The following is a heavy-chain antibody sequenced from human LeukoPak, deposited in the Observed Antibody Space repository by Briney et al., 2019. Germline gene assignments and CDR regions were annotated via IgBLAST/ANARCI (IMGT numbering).Heavy chain of an antibody. CDR2: INPNSGGT. Sequence: GASVKVSCKASGYTFTSYYMHWVRQAPGQGLEWMGWINPNSGGTNYAQKFQGWVTMTRDTSISTAYMELSRLRSDDTAVYYCARDRSPTPTYYFDYWGQGTLVTVSS. CDR1: GYTFTSYY. D-gene: IGHD2/OR15-2a*01. CDR3: ARDRSPTPTYYFDY. V-gene: IGHV1-2*04. J-gene: IGHJ4*02.